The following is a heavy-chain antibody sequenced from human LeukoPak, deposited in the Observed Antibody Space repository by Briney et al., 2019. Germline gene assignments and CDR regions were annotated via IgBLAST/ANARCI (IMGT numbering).Heavy chain of an antibody. D-gene: IGHD5-12*01. CDR3: ARDSSAGSGYDHFDY. CDR1: GGSISSYY. J-gene: IGHJ4*02. V-gene: IGHV4-59*01. CDR2: IYYSGST. Sequence: SETLSLTCTVSGGSISSYYWSWIRQPPGKGLEWIGYIYYSGSTTYNPSLKSRVIISVDTSKNQFSLKLSSVTAADTAVYYCARDSSAGSGYDHFDYWGQGTLVTVSS.